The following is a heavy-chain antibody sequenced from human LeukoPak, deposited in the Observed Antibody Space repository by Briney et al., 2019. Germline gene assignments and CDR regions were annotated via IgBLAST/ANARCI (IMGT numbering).Heavy chain of an antibody. D-gene: IGHD1-1*01. J-gene: IGHJ5*02. CDR3: ARNDWNDPWFDP. Sequence: ASVKVSCKASGYTFTGYYIHWVRQAPGQGLGWMGWLNPKSGGTNYAQNFQGRVTMTRDTIINTAYMELSRLRSDDTAVYYCARNDWNDPWFDPWGQGTLVTVSS. CDR2: LNPKSGGT. V-gene: IGHV1-2*02. CDR1: GYTFTGYY.